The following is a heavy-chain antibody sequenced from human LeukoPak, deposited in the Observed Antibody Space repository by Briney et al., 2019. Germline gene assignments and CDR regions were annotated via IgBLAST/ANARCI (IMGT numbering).Heavy chain of an antibody. CDR2: INAGNGNT. CDR3: ARGRGIAARPLGLGY. Sequence: GASVKVSCKASGYTFTSYAMHWVRQAPGQRLEWMGWINAGNGNTKYSQKFQGRVTITRDTSASTAYMELSSLRSEDTAVYYCARGRGIAARPLGLGYWGQGTLVTVSS. J-gene: IGHJ4*02. V-gene: IGHV1-3*01. D-gene: IGHD6-6*01. CDR1: GYTFTSYA.